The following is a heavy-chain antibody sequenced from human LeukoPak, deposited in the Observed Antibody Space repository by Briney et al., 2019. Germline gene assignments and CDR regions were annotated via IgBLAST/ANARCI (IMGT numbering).Heavy chain of an antibody. CDR1: GYTFTSYG. CDR3: ARATYTSSWYHDGFDI. D-gene: IGHD6-13*01. CDR2: INPYSGGT. V-gene: IGHV1-2*02. J-gene: IGHJ3*02. Sequence: GASVKVSCKASGYTFTSYGISWVRQAPGQGPEWMGWINPYSGGTNSAQQFQGRVTMTRDTSNSTAYMELSRLRSDDTAVYYCARATYTSSWYHDGFDIWGQGTMVTVSS.